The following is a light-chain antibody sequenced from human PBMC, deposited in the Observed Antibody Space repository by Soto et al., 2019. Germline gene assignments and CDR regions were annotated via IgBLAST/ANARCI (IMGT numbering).Light chain of an antibody. V-gene: IGLV2-14*01. CDR2: DVS. Sequence: QSALTQPASVSGSPGQSITISCTGTSSDVGAYDYVSWYQQHPGKVPKLMIFDVSRRPSGVSGRFSGSKSGNTASQTISGLQAEDEADYYCSSYTSSNTVLFGGGTKLTVL. J-gene: IGLJ2*01. CDR3: SSYTSSNTVL. CDR1: SSDVGAYDY.